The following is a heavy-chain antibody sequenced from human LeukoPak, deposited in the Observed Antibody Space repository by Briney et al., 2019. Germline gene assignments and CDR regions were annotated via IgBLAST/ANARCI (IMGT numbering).Heavy chain of an antibody. CDR3: AREGSDGDSYFDY. CDR2: TIPIFGTA. V-gene: IGHV1-69*06. D-gene: IGHD4-17*01. CDR1: GGTFSSYA. Sequence: SVKVSCKASGGTFSSYAISWVRQAPGQGLEWMGGTIPIFGTANYAQKFQGRVTITADKSTSTAYMELSSLRSEDTAVYYCAREGSDGDSYFDYWGQGTLVTVSS. J-gene: IGHJ4*02.